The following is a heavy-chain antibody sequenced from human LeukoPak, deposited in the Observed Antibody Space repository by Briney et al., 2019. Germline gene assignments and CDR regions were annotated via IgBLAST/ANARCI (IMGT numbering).Heavy chain of an antibody. CDR1: GLTFSDYY. CDR2: ISSGGGTR. CDR3: ARHRDPNWNYGAFDI. V-gene: IGHV3-11*01. J-gene: IGHJ3*02. D-gene: IGHD1-7*01. Sequence: GGSLRLSCAASGLTFSDYYMSWIRQAPGKGLEWVSYISSGGGTRYYAESVKGRFTISRDNAKNSLYLQINSLRAEDTAVYYCARHRDPNWNYGAFDIWGQGTMVTVSS.